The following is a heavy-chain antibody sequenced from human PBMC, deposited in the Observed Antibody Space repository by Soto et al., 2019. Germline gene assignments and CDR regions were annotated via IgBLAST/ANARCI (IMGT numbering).Heavy chain of an antibody. V-gene: IGHV4-30-4*01. J-gene: IGHJ4*02. Sequence: QVQLQESGPGLVKPSQTLSLTCTVSGGSISSGDYYWSWIRQPPGKGLEWIGYIYYSGSTYYNPSLKSXXTXSAXTSKNQFSLKLSSVTAADTAVYYCAYDSSGYYYVGWGQGTLVTVSS. D-gene: IGHD3-22*01. CDR3: AYDSSGYYYVG. CDR2: IYYSGST. CDR1: GGSISSGDYY.